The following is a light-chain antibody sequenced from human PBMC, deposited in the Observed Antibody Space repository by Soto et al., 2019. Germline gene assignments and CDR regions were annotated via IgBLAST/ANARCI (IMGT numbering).Light chain of an antibody. V-gene: IGLV2-11*01. CDR2: DVT. CDR1: SNNVGGYNY. Sequence: QSALTQSRSVSGSPGQSVTISCTGASNNVGGYNYVSWYQHHPGKVPQLIIYDVTKRPSGVPDRFSGSKSGNTASLTISGLQVEDEADYYCSSYTSSSTLVFGSGTKLTVL. CDR3: SSYTSSSTLV. J-gene: IGLJ1*01.